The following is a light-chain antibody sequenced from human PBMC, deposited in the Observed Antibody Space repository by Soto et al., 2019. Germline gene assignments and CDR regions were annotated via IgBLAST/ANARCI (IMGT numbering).Light chain of an antibody. CDR2: AAS. CDR1: QDIRNE. V-gene: IGKV1-6*01. Sequence: AIQMTQSPSSLSASVGDRVTITCRASQDIRNELGWYQQKPGKAPKLLIYAASNLQSGVPSRFSGSGAGTDFTLTISSLQPEDFATYYCQQLNSYPRTFGQGTKVDI. J-gene: IGKJ1*01. CDR3: QQLNSYPRT.